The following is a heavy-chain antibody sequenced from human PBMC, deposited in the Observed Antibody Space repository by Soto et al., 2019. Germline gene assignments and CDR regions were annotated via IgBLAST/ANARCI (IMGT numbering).Heavy chain of an antibody. V-gene: IGHV1-2*04. CDR1: GYTFTGYY. CDR2: INPNSGGT. CDR3: ALGYCSGGSRPDAFDI. Sequence: ASVKVSCKASGYTFTGYYMHWVRQAPGQGLEWMGWINPNSGGTNYAQKFQGWVTMTRDTSISTAYMELSRLRSDDTAVYYCALGYCSGGSRPDAFDIWGQGTMVTVSS. J-gene: IGHJ3*02. D-gene: IGHD2-15*01.